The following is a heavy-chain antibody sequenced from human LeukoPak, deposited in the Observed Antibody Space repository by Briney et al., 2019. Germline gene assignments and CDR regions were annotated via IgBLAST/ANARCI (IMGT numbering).Heavy chain of an antibody. V-gene: IGHV4-39*01. J-gene: IGHJ5*02. CDR1: GGSISSSSYY. Sequence: PSETLSLTCTVSGGSISSSSYYWGWTRQPPGQGLEWIGSIYYSGSTYYNPSLKSRVTISVDTSRNQFSLKLSSVTAADTAVYYCARRKKPQSYYVNWFDPWGQGTLVTVSS. CDR3: ARRKKPQSYYVNWFDP. CDR2: IYYSGST. D-gene: IGHD3-16*01.